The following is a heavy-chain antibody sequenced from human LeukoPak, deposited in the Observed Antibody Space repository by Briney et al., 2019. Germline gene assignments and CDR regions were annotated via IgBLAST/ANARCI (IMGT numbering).Heavy chain of an antibody. CDR1: GYSFISYW. J-gene: IGHJ3*02. CDR2: IYPGDSDT. Sequence: GESLKISCEASGYSFISYWIGWVRQMPGKGLEWMGMIYPGDSDTKYSPSFQGQVTISADKSITTAYLQWSSLKASDTAMYYCARTNYYDSTGYPSGAFDIWGQGTTVTVSS. V-gene: IGHV5-51*01. D-gene: IGHD3-22*01. CDR3: ARTNYYDSTGYPSGAFDI.